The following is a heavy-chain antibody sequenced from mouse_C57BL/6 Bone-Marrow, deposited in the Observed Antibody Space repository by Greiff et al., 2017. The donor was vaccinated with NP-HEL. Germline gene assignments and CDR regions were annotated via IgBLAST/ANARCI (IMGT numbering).Heavy chain of an antibody. D-gene: IGHD1-1*01. CDR1: GYTFTDYY. Sequence: EVQLQQSGPELVKPGASVKISCKASGYTFTDYYMNWVKQSHGKSLEWIGDINPNNGGTSYNQKFKGKATLTVDKSSSTAYMELRSLTSEDSAVYYCARDGVYYYGSSYVNWYFDVWGTGTTVTVSS. CDR2: INPNNGGT. CDR3: ARDGVYYYGSSYVNWYFDV. J-gene: IGHJ1*03. V-gene: IGHV1-26*01.